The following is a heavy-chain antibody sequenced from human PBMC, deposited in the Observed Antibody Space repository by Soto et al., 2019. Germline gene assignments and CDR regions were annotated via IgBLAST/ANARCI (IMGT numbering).Heavy chain of an antibody. CDR1: GYTFTSYG. D-gene: IGHD2-21*02. J-gene: IGHJ4*02. Sequence: ASVKVSCKASGYTFTSYGISWVRQAPGQGLEWMGWISAYNGNTNYAQKLQGRVTMTTDTSTSTAYMELRSLRSDDTAVYYCARAYCGGDCYSYYFHYWGQGTLVTAPQ. V-gene: IGHV1-18*01. CDR3: ARAYCGGDCYSYYFHY. CDR2: ISAYNGNT.